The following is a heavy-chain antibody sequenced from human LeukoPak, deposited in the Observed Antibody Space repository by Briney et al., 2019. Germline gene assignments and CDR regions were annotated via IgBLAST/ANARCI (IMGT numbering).Heavy chain of an antibody. V-gene: IGHV3-53*01. CDR2: LYSGGKT. J-gene: IGHJ4*02. CDR1: GFXVSSKY. CDR3: ARYDISGYYLDY. D-gene: IGHD3-22*01. Sequence: PGGSLRLSCAVSGFXVSSKYMSWVRQAPGKGLEWVSFLYSGGKTHYADSVKGRFTISRDNSKNTLYLQMNSLRAEDTAVYYCARYDISGYYLDYWGQGTLVTVPS.